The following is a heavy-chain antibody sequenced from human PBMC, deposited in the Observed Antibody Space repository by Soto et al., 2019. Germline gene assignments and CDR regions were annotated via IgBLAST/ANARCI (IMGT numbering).Heavy chain of an antibody. V-gene: IGHV1-18*01. Sequence: GASVKVSCKASGYTFSSYGISWVRQAPGQGLEWMGWISAYNGNTNYAQKLQGRVTMTTDTSTSTAYMELRSLRSDDTAVYYCARDGGKYCSGGSCYSSPIQHWGQGTLVTVSS. CDR2: ISAYNGNT. CDR1: GYTFSSYG. J-gene: IGHJ1*01. CDR3: ARDGGKYCSGGSCYSSPIQH. D-gene: IGHD2-15*01.